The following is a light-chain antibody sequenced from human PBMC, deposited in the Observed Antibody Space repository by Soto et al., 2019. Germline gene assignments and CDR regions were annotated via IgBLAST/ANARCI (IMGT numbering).Light chain of an antibody. Sequence: DIVMTQSPLSLPVTPGEPASISCRSSQSLLHSNGYNYLDWYLQKPGQSPQLLIYLGSNRASGVPDRVSGSGSGTDFTLKISRVEAEDVGVYYCMQALQTPLTFGGGTKVDSK. CDR1: QSLLHSNGYNY. V-gene: IGKV2-28*01. CDR2: LGS. J-gene: IGKJ4*01. CDR3: MQALQTPLT.